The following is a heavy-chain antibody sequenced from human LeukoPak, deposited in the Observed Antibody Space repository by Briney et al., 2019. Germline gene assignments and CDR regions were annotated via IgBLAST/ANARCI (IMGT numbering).Heavy chain of an antibody. V-gene: IGHV3-30*03. D-gene: IGHD2-15*01. CDR2: ISYDGSDK. CDR1: GITFSSYG. J-gene: IGHJ4*02. CDR3: AREGIN. Sequence: GGTLRLSCAASGITFSSYGMSWVRQAPGKGLEWVAVISYDGSDKYYADSVKGRFTISRDNAKNSLYLQMNSLRAEDTAVYYCAREGINWGQGTLVTVSS.